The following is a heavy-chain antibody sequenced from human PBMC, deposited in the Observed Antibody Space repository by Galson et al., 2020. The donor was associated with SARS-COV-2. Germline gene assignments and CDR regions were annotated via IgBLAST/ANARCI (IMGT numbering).Heavy chain of an antibody. V-gene: IGHV3-30*18. J-gene: IGHJ3*01. CDR1: GFSFSSYD. CDR2: VSKYGTHK. Sequence: SGFSFSSYDMHWVRQAPGKGLEWVAGVSKYGTHKYYADSVKGRITISRDNSKNTLSLLINSLRPEDTAVYYCAKDQSMVYFDAFDAWGQGTMVAVSS. CDR3: AKDQSMVYFDAFDA. D-gene: IGHD3-10*01.